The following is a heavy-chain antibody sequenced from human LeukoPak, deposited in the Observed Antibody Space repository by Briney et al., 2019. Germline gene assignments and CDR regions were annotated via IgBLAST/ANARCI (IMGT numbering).Heavy chain of an antibody. Sequence: SETLSLTCAVYGGSFSGYYWSWIRQPPGKVLEWIGEINHSGSTNYNPSLKSRVTISVDTSKNQFSLKLSSVTAADTAVYYCARKCSGGSCERWGQGTLVTVSS. V-gene: IGHV4-34*01. J-gene: IGHJ4*02. CDR1: GGSFSGYY. CDR2: INHSGST. D-gene: IGHD2-15*01. CDR3: ARKCSGGSCER.